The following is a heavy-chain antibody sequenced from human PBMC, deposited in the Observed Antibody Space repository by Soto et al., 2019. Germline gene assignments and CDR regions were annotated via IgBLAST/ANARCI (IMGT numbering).Heavy chain of an antibody. D-gene: IGHD3-22*01. Sequence: EVQLVESGGGLVQPGGSLRLSCVASGFSFSNYWMSWVRQAPGKGLEWVANLNQDGSEINYVDSVKGRFAISRDNAKNSLLLQMNSLRAEDIAVYYCARDRGYSTFGCWGQGTLVTVSS. V-gene: IGHV3-7*01. CDR1: GFSFSNYW. CDR2: LNQDGSEI. J-gene: IGHJ4*02. CDR3: ARDRGYSTFGC.